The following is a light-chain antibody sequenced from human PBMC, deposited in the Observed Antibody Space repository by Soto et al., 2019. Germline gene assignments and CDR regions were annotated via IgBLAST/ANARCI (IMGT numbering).Light chain of an antibody. CDR3: QQYGSSPRPT. J-gene: IGKJ3*01. Sequence: ERVMTQSPATLSVSPGERATLSCRASQSVGSNLAWYQQKPGQAPRLLIYGASSRATGIPDRFSGSGSGTDFTLTISRLEPEDFAVYYCQQYGSSPRPTFGPGTKVDIK. CDR2: GAS. CDR1: QSVGSN. V-gene: IGKV3-20*01.